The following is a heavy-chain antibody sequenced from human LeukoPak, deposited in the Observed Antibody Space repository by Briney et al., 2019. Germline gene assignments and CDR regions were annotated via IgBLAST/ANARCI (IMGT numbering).Heavy chain of an antibody. Sequence: GGSLRLSCAASGFTFSSYGMHWVRQAPGKGLEWVAVISYDGSNKYYADSVKGRFTISRDNSKNTMYLQMSSLRVEDTAVYYCAKCSDTCYANAFDIWGQGTTVTVFS. J-gene: IGHJ3*02. CDR1: GFTFSSYG. CDR2: ISYDGSNK. V-gene: IGHV3-30*18. CDR3: AKCSDTCYANAFDI. D-gene: IGHD2-2*01.